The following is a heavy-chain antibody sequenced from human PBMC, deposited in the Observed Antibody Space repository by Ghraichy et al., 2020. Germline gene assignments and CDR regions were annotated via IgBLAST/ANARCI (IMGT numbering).Heavy chain of an antibody. CDR1: RFSFSSYA. V-gene: IGHV3-23*01. J-gene: IGHJ6*02. D-gene: IGHD3-10*01. CDR2: ISPSGDGT. CDR3: AKDQNSAMVRGIVNGMDV. Sequence: GSLRLSCAASRFSFSSYAMNWVRQAPGKGLEWVSAISPSGDGTYYADSVKGRFTISRDNSQNTLYLQMNSLRAEDTAVYYCAKDQNSAMVRGIVNGMDVWGQGTKVTVSS.